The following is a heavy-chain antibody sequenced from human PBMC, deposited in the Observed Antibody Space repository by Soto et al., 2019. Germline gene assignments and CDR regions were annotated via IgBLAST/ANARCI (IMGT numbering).Heavy chain of an antibody. CDR2: INAGNGNT. J-gene: IGHJ4*02. Sequence: ASVKLSCKASGYSFTSYAIYWVRQAPGQRLEWMGWINAGNGNTKYSQKLQGRVTFTGDTSASTAHMELSSLRSEDTAVYYCARDYGSGSYNTYWGQGTLVTVSS. D-gene: IGHD3-10*01. CDR1: GYSFTSYA. V-gene: IGHV1-3*01. CDR3: ARDYGSGSYNTY.